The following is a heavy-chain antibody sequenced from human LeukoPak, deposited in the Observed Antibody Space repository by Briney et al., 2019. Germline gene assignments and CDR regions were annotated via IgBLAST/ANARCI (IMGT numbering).Heavy chain of an antibody. J-gene: IGHJ3*02. CDR3: ARTLLGDGAFDI. Sequence: SQTLSLTCTVSGVSISSGFYYWLCIRQHPGRGLVGIGYIYYSGSTYYNPSLKSRVTISVDTSKNQFSLKLSSVTAADTAVYYCARTLLGDGAFDIWGQGTMVTVSS. V-gene: IGHV4-31*03. CDR1: GVSISSGFYY. D-gene: IGHD3-10*01. CDR2: IYYSGST.